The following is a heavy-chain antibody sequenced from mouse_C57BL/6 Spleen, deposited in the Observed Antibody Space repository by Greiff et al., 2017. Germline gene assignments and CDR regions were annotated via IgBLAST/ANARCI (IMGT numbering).Heavy chain of an antibody. CDR2: INPYNGDT. J-gene: IGHJ2*01. CDR1: GYSFTGYF. D-gene: IGHD2-4*01. Sequence: VHVKQSGPELVKPGDSVKISCKASGYSFTGYFMNWVMQSHGKSLEWIGRINPYNGDTFYNQKFKGKATLTVDKSSRTAHMELRSLTSEDSAVYYCARGDDYGFDYWGQGTTLTVSS. CDR3: ARGDDYGFDY. V-gene: IGHV1-20*01.